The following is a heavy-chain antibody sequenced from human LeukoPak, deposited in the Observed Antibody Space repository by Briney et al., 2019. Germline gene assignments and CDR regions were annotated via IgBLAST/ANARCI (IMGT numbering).Heavy chain of an antibody. CDR1: GGSISSYY. J-gene: IGHJ6*02. CDR2: IYYSGST. Sequence: SETMSLTCTVSGGSISSYYWSWIRQPPGKGVEWIGYIYYSGSTNYNPSLQSRVTISVDTSKHQFSLKLSSVTAADTAVYYCARDRYDYYDSSGLYYYGMDVWGQGTTVTVS. CDR3: ARDRYDYYDSSGLYYYGMDV. D-gene: IGHD3-22*01. V-gene: IGHV4-59*01.